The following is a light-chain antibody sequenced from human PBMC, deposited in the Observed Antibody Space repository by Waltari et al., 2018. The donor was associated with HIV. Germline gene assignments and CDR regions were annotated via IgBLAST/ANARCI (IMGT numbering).Light chain of an antibody. Sequence: EIVLTQSPGTLSLSPGERATLSCRASQSVSSNYLAWYQQKPGQAPRLLIYGASNRATGISDRFSGSGSGTDFTLTISRLEPEDFAVYYYQQYGSSSDTFGGGTKVEIK. J-gene: IGKJ4*01. CDR2: GAS. CDR3: QQYGSSSDT. V-gene: IGKV3-20*01. CDR1: QSVSSNY.